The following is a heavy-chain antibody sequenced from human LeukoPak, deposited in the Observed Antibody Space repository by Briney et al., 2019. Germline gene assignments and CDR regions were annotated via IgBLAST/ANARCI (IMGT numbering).Heavy chain of an antibody. J-gene: IGHJ6*02. V-gene: IGHV3-23*01. CDR1: GFTFSSYS. CDR2: ISGSGGST. D-gene: IGHD3/OR15-3a*01. CDR3: ASRTGYHLHPHGMDV. Sequence: GGSLRLSCAASGFTFSSYSMRWVRQAPGKGLEWVSAISGSGGSTYYADSVKGRFTISRDNSKNTLYLQMNSLRAEDTAVYYCASRTGYHLHPHGMDVWGQGTTVTVSS.